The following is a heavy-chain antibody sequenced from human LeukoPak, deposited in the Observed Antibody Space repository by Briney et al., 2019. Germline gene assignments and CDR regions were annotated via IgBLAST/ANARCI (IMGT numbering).Heavy chain of an antibody. Sequence: PGGSLRLSCAASGFTVSSNYMSWVRQAPGKGLEWVSVIYSGGSTYYADTVKGRFTISRHDSKNTLYLQMNSLRAEDTAVYYCARDSRQGWYVSMDVWGQGTTVTVSS. D-gene: IGHD2-15*01. J-gene: IGHJ6*02. CDR2: IYSGGST. CDR3: ARDSRQGWYVSMDV. V-gene: IGHV3-53*01. CDR1: GFTVSSNY.